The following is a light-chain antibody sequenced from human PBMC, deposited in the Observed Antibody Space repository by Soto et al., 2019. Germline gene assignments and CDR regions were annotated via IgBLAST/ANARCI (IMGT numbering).Light chain of an antibody. Sequence: DIQLTQSPPYLSASVGERVNITCRASQTISSWLAWYQQKPGKETKLMIYKAYTLKSGVPSRFSGSGSGTEFTLTISSLQPDDFATYYCQHYNSYSEEFGQGTKVDIK. J-gene: IGKJ1*01. CDR1: QTISSW. CDR2: KAY. V-gene: IGKV1-5*03. CDR3: QHYNSYSEE.